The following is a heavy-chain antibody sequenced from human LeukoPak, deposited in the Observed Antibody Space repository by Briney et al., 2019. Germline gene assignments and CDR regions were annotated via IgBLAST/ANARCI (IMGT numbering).Heavy chain of an antibody. CDR1: GGSISSGSYY. J-gene: IGHJ4*02. CDR3: ARSELLWFGKVNSGFDF. CDR2: IYTSGST. D-gene: IGHD3-10*01. Sequence: NTSETLSLTCTVSGGSISSGSYYWSWIRQPAGKGLEWIGRIYTSGSTNYKPALMSRVTISVDTSENQFSLKLNSVTAADTAMYYCARSELLWFGKVNSGFDFWGQGTLVTVSS. V-gene: IGHV4-61*02.